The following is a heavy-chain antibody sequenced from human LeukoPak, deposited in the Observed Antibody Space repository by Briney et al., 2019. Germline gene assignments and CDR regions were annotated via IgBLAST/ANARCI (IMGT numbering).Heavy chain of an antibody. D-gene: IGHD3-22*01. Sequence: PGGSLRLSCAASGFTFSSYSMNWVRQAPGKGLERVSSISSSSSYIYYADSVKGRFTISRDNAKNSLYLQMNSLGAEDTAVYYCARGSGTNNRITMIVVVIGAFDIWGQGTMVTVSS. V-gene: IGHV3-21*01. J-gene: IGHJ3*02. CDR3: ARGSGTNNRITMIVVVIGAFDI. CDR2: ISSSSSYI. CDR1: GFTFSSYS.